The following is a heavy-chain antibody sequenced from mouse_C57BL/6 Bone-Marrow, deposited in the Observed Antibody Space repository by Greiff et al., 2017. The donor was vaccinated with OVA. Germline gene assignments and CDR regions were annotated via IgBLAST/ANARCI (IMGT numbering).Heavy chain of an antibody. Sequence: VQLVESGPELVKPGASVKISCKASGYTFTSYWITWVKQRPGQGLEWIGDIYPGSGSTNYNEKFKSKATLTVDTSSSTAYMQLSSLTSEDSAVYYCARSYDGYWFAYWGQGTLVTVSA. CDR3: ARSYDGYWFAY. J-gene: IGHJ3*01. D-gene: IGHD2-3*01. CDR2: IYPGSGST. V-gene: IGHV1-55*01. CDR1: GYTFTSYW.